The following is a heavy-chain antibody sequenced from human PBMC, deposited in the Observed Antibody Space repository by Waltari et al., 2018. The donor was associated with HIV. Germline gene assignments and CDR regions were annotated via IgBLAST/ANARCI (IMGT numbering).Heavy chain of an antibody. CDR2: ISSSGSTI. V-gene: IGHV3-48*03. D-gene: IGHD3-22*01. CDR3: ARSGLYDTSGYYAPFGY. J-gene: IGHJ4*02. Sequence: EVQLVESGGGLVQPGGSLRLSCAASAFTSSNYEMNWVRQAPGKGLEWISDISSSGSTIYYADSVKGRLTISRDNAKNSLYVQMNSLRAEDTAVYYCARSGLYDTSGYYAPFGYWGQGTLVTVSS. CDR1: AFTSSNYE.